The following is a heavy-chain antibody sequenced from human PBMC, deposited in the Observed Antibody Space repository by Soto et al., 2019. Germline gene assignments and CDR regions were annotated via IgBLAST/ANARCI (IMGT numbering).Heavy chain of an antibody. CDR2: INQDGSEK. CDR1: GFTFSSYW. Sequence: GGSLRLSCAASGFTFSSYWMTWVRQAPGKGLEWVANINQDGSEKYYMDSMKGRFTISRDNAKNTLYLQMNSLRAEDTALYYCAKDTSRYNYATCFDQWGQGTLVTVSS. J-gene: IGHJ4*02. V-gene: IGHV3-7*03. D-gene: IGHD1-1*01. CDR3: AKDTSRYNYATCFDQ.